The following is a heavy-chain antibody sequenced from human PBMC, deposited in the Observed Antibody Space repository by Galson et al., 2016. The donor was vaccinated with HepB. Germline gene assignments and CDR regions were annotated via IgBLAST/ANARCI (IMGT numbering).Heavy chain of an antibody. J-gene: IGHJ4*02. CDR2: IDPSDSYV. D-gene: IGHD2-15*01. V-gene: IGHV5-10-1*04. CDR3: ARHEAAATFGLAPAGH. CDR1: GYTFINYW. Sequence: QSGAEVKKPGESLRISCKASGYTFINYWITWVRQMPGKGLEWMGRIDPSDSYVMYRPSFEGQVTMSVDKSLTTAYVEWRSLKASDSAIYFCARHEAAATFGLAPAGHWGQGTLVTVSS.